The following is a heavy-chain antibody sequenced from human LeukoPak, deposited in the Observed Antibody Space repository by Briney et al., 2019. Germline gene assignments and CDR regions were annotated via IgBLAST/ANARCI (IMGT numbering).Heavy chain of an antibody. Sequence: GGSLRLSCAASGFTFSSCSMNWVRQAPGKGLEWVSYISSSSSTIYYADSVKGRFTISRDNATNSLYLQMNSLRDEDTAVYYCARHRPDLSSGAFDIWGQGTMVTVSS. CDR1: GFTFSSCS. V-gene: IGHV3-48*02. CDR3: ARHRPDLSSGAFDI. J-gene: IGHJ3*02. D-gene: IGHD3-10*01. CDR2: ISSSSSTI.